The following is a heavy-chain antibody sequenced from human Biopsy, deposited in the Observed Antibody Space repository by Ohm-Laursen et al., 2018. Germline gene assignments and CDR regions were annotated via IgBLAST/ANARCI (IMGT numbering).Heavy chain of an antibody. Sequence: SVKVSCKGSGYIFTSFGVSWVRQAPGHGLEWMGWVSTYNGNTEYEQKFQGRVTMTTDTSANTAYMELRSLRSDDTAVYFCARVREGGLLDYWGQGILITVSS. CDR1: GYIFTSFG. CDR3: ARVREGGLLDY. CDR2: VSTYNGNT. D-gene: IGHD3-16*01. J-gene: IGHJ4*02. V-gene: IGHV1-18*01.